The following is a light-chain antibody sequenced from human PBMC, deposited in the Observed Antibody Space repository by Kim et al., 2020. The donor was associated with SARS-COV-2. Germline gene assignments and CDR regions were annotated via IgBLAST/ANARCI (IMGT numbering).Light chain of an antibody. CDR3: QVWDSSVV. V-gene: IGLV3-9*01. Sequence: SYELTQPLSVSVALGQTARLTCGGNNIGSKNVHWYQQKPGQAPVLVIYRDSNRPSGIPERFSGSNSGNTATLTISRAQTGDEADYYCQVWDSSVVFGGGTQLTVL. CDR2: RDS. CDR1: NIGSKN. J-gene: IGLJ2*01.